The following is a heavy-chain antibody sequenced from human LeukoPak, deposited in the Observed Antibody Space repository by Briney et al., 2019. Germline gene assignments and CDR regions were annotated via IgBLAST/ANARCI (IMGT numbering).Heavy chain of an antibody. CDR1: GGSFSGYY. Sequence: SETLSLTCAVYGGSFSGYYWSWIRQPPGKGLEWIGEINHSGSTNYNPSLKSRVTISVDTSKNQFSLKLSSVTAADTAVYYCARSYYYDSSGYYLSTYYFDYWGQGTLVTVSS. D-gene: IGHD3-22*01. J-gene: IGHJ4*02. V-gene: IGHV4-34*01. CDR3: ARSYYYDSSGYYLSTYYFDY. CDR2: INHSGST.